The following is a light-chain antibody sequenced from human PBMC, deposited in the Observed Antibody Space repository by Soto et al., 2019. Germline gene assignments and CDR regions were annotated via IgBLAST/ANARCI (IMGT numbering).Light chain of an antibody. Sequence: DIQMTQSPSSLSASVGDRVTITCRASQSISSYLNWYQHKPGKAPKLLIYAASSLQTGVPSRFSGSRSGSDFALNISSLQRDDFATYYCQQTDSFPRTFGQGTKVEMK. V-gene: IGKV1-39*01. CDR3: QQTDSFPRT. J-gene: IGKJ1*01. CDR1: QSISSY. CDR2: AAS.